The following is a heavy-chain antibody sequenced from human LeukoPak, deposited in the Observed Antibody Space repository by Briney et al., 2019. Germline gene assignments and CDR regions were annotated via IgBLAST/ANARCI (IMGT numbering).Heavy chain of an antibody. D-gene: IGHD3-10*01. J-gene: IGHJ6*03. CDR1: GFTVSSNY. Sequence: PGGSLRLSCAASGFTVSSNYMSWVRQAPGKGLEWVSVIYSGGSTYYADSVKGRFTISRDNSKNTLYLQMNSLRAEDTAVYYCARGTYGPIHYYYMDVWGKGTTVTVSS. CDR2: IYSGGST. CDR3: ARGTYGPIHYYYMDV. V-gene: IGHV3-53*01.